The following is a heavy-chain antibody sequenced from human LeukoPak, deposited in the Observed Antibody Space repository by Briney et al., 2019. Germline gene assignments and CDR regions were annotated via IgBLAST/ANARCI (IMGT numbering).Heavy chain of an antibody. CDR3: TTLYAGALDI. CDR2: ISGSGGST. D-gene: IGHD2-8*01. Sequence: GGSLRLSCAASGFTFSSYAMSWVRQAPGKGLEWVSAISGSGGSTYYADSVKGRFTVSRDNAKNTLYLQMNSLRAEDTANYYCTTLYAGALDIWGQGTMVTVSS. V-gene: IGHV3-23*01. CDR1: GFTFSSYA. J-gene: IGHJ3*02.